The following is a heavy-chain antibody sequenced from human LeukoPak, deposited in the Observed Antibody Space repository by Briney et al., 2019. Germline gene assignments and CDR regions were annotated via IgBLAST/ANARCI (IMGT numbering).Heavy chain of an antibody. CDR3: AFFEYSSSSSHY. D-gene: IGHD6-6*01. V-gene: IGHV1-2*02. CDR1: GYVFTGYY. CDR2: INPNSGGT. J-gene: IGHJ4*02. Sequence: GASVKVSCKASGYVFTGYYMHWVRQAPGQGLEWMGWINPNSGGTKYAQKFQGRVTMTRDTSINTAYMELSRLRSDDTAVYYCAFFEYSSSSSHYWGQGTQVTVSS.